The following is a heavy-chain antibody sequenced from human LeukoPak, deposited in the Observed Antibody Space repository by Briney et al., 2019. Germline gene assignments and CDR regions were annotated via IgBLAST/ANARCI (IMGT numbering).Heavy chain of an antibody. Sequence: PGRSLRLSCAASGFTFDDYAMHWVRQAPGKGLEWVSGIGWNSGSIGYADSVKGRFTISRDNAKNSLYLQMNSLRAEDTALYYCAKASLVLRYFDWLLPPDYWGQGTLVTVSS. CDR3: AKASLVLRYFDWLLPPDY. CDR2: IGWNSGSI. J-gene: IGHJ4*02. CDR1: GFTFDDYA. V-gene: IGHV3-9*01. D-gene: IGHD3-9*01.